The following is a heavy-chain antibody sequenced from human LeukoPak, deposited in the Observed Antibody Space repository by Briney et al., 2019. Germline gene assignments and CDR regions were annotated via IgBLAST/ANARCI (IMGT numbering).Heavy chain of an antibody. J-gene: IGHJ4*02. CDR1: GFTFSDYY. D-gene: IGHD6-19*01. Sequence: GGSLRLSCAASGFTFSDYYMSWIRQAPGKGLEWVSYISSSGSTIYYADSVKGRFTISRDNAKNSLYLQMNSLRAEDTAVYYCAIKEEYSSEFLYFDYWGQGTLVTVSS. V-gene: IGHV3-11*04. CDR3: AIKEEYSSEFLYFDY. CDR2: ISSSGSTI.